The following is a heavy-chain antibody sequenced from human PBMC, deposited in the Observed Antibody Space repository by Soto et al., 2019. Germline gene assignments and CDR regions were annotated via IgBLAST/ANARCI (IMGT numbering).Heavy chain of an antibody. V-gene: IGHV3-23*01. CDR1: GFTFSSYA. D-gene: IGHD6-13*01. J-gene: IGHJ4*02. Sequence: VGSLRLSCAASGFTFSSYAMSWVRQAPGKGLEWVSAISGSGGSTYYADSVKGRFTISRDNSKNTLYLQMNSLRAEDTAVYYCAKVQAAAGSRDYWGQGTLVTVSS. CDR3: AKVQAAAGSRDY. CDR2: ISGSGGST.